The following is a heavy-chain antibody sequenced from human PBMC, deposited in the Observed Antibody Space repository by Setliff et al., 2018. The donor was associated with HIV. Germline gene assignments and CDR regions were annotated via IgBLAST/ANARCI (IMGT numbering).Heavy chain of an antibody. Sequence: PSETLSLTCAVSGGSISGSYWSWIRQTPGKGLEWIGKINHCGSAHFNPSLKSRVTISLDKSENQFSLKLTSVTAADTAIYYCAREGTYYDSSGYPVADALDYWGQGALVTVSS. CDR3: AREGTYYDSSGYPVADALDY. CDR2: INHCGSA. D-gene: IGHD3-22*01. CDR1: GGSISGSY. V-gene: IGHV4-34*01. J-gene: IGHJ4*02.